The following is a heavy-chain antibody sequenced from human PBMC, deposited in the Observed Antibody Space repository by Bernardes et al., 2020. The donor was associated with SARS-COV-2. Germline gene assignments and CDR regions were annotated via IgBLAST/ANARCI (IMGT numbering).Heavy chain of an antibody. CDR2: ISHTGST. CDR1: AYSISSGYY. Sequence: ETLSLTCGIPAYSISSGYYWGWIRQPPGKGLEWIGSISHTGSTYYNPSLKSRVTISVDTSKNHPSLTVSSVTAADTAVSYCPSEPGDSGSSLGPWGQGALVTVSS. CDR3: PSEPGDSGSSLGP. D-gene: IGHD6-6*01. V-gene: IGHV4-38-2*01. J-gene: IGHJ5*02.